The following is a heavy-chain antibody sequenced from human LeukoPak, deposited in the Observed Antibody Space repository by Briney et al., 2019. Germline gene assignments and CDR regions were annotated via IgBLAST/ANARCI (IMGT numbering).Heavy chain of an antibody. V-gene: IGHV1-69*13. J-gene: IGHJ4*02. D-gene: IGHD4-17*01. CDR3: ARPSYYGDYPGGFDY. CDR2: IIPIFGTA. CDR1: GGTFISYT. Sequence: ASVKVSCKASGGTFISYTISWVRQAPGQGLEWMGGIIPIFGTANYAQKFQGGVTITADESTSTAYMELSSLRSEDTAVYYCARPSYYGDYPGGFDYWGQGTLVTVSS.